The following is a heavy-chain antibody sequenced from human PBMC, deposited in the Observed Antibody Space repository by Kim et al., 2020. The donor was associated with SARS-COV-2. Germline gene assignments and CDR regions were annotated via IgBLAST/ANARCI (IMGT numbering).Heavy chain of an antibody. D-gene: IGHD5-18*01. V-gene: IGHV3-23*01. Sequence: YADSVKGRFTITRDTSKNTLYLKLNSLRVEDTAIYYCAKDLYSFGFHGMDVWGQGTTVTVSS. J-gene: IGHJ6*02. CDR3: AKDLYSFGFHGMDV.